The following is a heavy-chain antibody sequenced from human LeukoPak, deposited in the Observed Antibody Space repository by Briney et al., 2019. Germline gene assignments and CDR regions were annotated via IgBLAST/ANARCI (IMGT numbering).Heavy chain of an antibody. J-gene: IGHJ4*02. CDR3: ARADVDTTTAYFFDY. CDR2: ISYDGSNK. CDR1: GFTFSSYA. D-gene: IGHD5-18*01. V-gene: IGHV3-30*04. Sequence: GGSLRLSCAASGFTFSSYAMHWIRQAPGKGLEWVAVISYDGSNKYYADSVKGRFTISRDNSKNTLYLQMNSLRAEDTAVYYCARADVDTTTAYFFDYWGQGTLVTVSS.